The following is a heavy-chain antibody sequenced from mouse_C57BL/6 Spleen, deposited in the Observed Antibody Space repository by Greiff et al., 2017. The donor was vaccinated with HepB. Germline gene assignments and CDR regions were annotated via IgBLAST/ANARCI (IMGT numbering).Heavy chain of an antibody. V-gene: IGHV1-82*01. CDR2: IYPGDGDT. CDR3: ARERGSSFDY. D-gene: IGHD1-1*02. Sequence: QVQLKQSGPELVKPGASVKISCKASGYAFSSSWMNWVKQRPGKGLEWIGRIYPGDGDTNYNGKFKGKATLTADKSSSTAYMQLRSLTSEDSAVYFFARERGSSFDYWGQGTTLTVSS. J-gene: IGHJ2*01. CDR1: GYAFSSSW.